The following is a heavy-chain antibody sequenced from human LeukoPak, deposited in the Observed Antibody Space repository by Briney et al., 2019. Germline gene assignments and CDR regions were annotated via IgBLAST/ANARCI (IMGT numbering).Heavy chain of an antibody. CDR3: TTGGRGYSYGFDY. CDR1: GFTFSNAW. J-gene: IGHJ4*02. V-gene: IGHV3-15*01. Sequence: GGSLRLSCAASGFTFSNAWMSWVRQAPGKGLEWVGRIKSKTDGGTTDYAAPVKGRFTISRDDSKNTLYLQMNSLKTEDTAVYYCTTGGRGYSYGFDYWGLGTLVTVSS. CDR2: IKSKTDGGTT. D-gene: IGHD5-18*01.